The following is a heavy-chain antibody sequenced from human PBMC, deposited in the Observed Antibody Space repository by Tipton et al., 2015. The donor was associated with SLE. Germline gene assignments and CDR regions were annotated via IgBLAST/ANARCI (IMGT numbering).Heavy chain of an antibody. CDR3: VRGSLYDFWSGPGWFDP. Sequence: SLRLSCAASGFTFSTYWMHWVRQAPGKGLVWVSRINNEGTATSYADSVKGRFTISRDNAKNTLYLQMNSLRVEDTAVYYCVRGSLYDFWSGPGWFDPWGQGTLVTVSS. D-gene: IGHD3-3*01. CDR2: INNEGTAT. CDR1: GFTFSTYW. J-gene: IGHJ5*02. V-gene: IGHV3-74*01.